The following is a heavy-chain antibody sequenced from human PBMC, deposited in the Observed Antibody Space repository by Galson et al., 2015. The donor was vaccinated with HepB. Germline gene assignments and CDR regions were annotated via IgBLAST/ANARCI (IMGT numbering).Heavy chain of an antibody. CDR3: ASGHSYGRDPDPYYYGMDV. D-gene: IGHD3-16*01. V-gene: IGHV3-21*01. J-gene: IGHJ6*02. CDR1: GFTFSRYT. CDR2: ISSGSGYI. Sequence: SLRLSCAASGFTFSRYTMNWVRQAPGKGLEWVSSISSGSGYIYYADSVKGRFTISRDNAKNSLYLQMNSLRAEDTAVYYCASGHSYGRDPDPYYYGMDVWGQGTTVTVSS.